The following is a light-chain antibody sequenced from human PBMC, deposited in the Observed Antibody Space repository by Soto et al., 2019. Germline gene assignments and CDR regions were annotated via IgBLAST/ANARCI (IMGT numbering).Light chain of an antibody. J-gene: IGKJ4*01. CDR3: QQYYSYPLT. CDR1: ERIYSY. Sequence: AIRMTQSPSSLSASTGDRVTIICRASERIYSYLAWYQQKPGKAPKLLIYATSTLQSGVPSRFSGGGSGTDFTLTISYLQSEDLATYYCQQYYSYPLTFGGGTKVEIK. V-gene: IGKV1-8*01. CDR2: ATS.